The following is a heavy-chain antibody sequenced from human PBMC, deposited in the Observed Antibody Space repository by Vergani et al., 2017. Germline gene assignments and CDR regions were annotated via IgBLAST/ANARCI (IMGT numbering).Heavy chain of an antibody. D-gene: IGHD4-17*01. CDR2: INIGGRT. J-gene: IGHJ3*02. CDR3: ARGMTTETTDLDGFDI. CDR1: SFSVSSHY. Sequence: VQLVESGGGVVLPGRSLRLSCAASSFSVSSHYMTWVRQAPGKGLEWVSTINIGGRTSYADSVKGRLTLTRDDSKNTLHLQMNSLRPEDTAVYYCARGMTTETTDLDGFDIWGQGTMVSVSS. V-gene: IGHV3-66*02.